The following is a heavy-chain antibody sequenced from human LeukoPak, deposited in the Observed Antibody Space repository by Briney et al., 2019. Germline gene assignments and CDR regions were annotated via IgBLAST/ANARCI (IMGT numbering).Heavy chain of an antibody. V-gene: IGHV3-48*01. D-gene: IGHD3-3*01. Sequence: GGSLRLSCAASGFTFSSYSMNWVRQAPGKGLEWVSYISSSSSTIYYADSVKGRFTISRDNAKNSLCLQMNSLRAEDTAVYYCARALKGSGYYALIDYWGQGTLVTVSS. CDR1: GFTFSSYS. J-gene: IGHJ4*02. CDR3: ARALKGSGYYALIDY. CDR2: ISSSSSTI.